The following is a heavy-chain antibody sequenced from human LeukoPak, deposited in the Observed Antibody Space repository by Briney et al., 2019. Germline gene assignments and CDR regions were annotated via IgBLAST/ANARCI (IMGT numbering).Heavy chain of an antibody. CDR1: GGSISSGGYY. CDR2: IHYSGST. V-gene: IGHV4-31*03. CDR3: ASSEATATPPPYGMDV. D-gene: IGHD5-12*01. Sequence: SETLSLTCTVSGGSISSGGYYWSWIRQHPGKGLEWIGYIHYSGSTYYNPSLKSRVTISVDTSNNQFSLKLSSVTAADTAVYYCASSEATATPPPYGMDVWGQGTTVTVSS. J-gene: IGHJ6*02.